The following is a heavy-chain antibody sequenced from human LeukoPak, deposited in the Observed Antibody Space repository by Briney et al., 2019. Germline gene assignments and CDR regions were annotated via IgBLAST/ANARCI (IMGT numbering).Heavy chain of an antibody. CDR1: GYTFTGYY. Sequence: ASVKVSCKASGYTFTGYYMHWVRQAPGQGLEWMGWINPNSGGTNYAQKFQGRVTMTRDTSISTAYMELSRLRSDDTAVYYCARVGNGITGTTSDYWGQGTLVTVSS. J-gene: IGHJ4*02. CDR3: ARVGNGITGTTSDY. V-gene: IGHV1-2*02. D-gene: IGHD1-7*01. CDR2: INPNSGGT.